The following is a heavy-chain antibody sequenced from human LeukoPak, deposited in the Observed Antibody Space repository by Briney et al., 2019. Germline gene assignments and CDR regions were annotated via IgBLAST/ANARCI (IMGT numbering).Heavy chain of an antibody. CDR1: GYTFTNYA. CDR2: ISAYNGNT. CDR3: ARLDYDSSGYYYGYYMDV. Sequence: AASVKVSCKASGYTFTNYAVSWVRQAPGQGLEYMGYISAYNGNTNYAQNLQGRVTMTTDTSTTTVYMELRSLRSDDTAVYYCARLDYDSSGYYYGYYMDVWGKGTTVTVSS. J-gene: IGHJ6*03. V-gene: IGHV1-18*01. D-gene: IGHD3-22*01.